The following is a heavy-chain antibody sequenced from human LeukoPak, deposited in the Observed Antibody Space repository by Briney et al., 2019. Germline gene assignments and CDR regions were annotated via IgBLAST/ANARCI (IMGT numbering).Heavy chain of an antibody. D-gene: IGHD2-15*01. CDR3: ARHGGDYCSGGRCPYYYYYMDV. J-gene: IGHJ6*03. V-gene: IGHV4-34*01. Sequence: SETLPLTCAVYGGSFSGYYWSWLRQPPGKGLEWIGEINDSGNINYNPSLKSRVTISVDTSKNQFSLRLRSVTAADTAVYYCARHGGDYCSGGRCPYYYYYMDVWGNGTTVTISS. CDR1: GGSFSGYY. CDR2: INDSGNI.